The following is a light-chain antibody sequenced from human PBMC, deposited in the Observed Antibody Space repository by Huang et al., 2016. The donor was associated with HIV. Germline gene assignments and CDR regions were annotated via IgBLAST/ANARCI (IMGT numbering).Light chain of an antibody. CDR1: QGIGNS. CDR3: QQYHSLPWT. CDR2: VTS. Sequence: DIQMTQSPSSLSASVGDRVTITCRASQGIGNSLAWYQQNPEKAPRLLLYVTSTLESGVPSRFSGSGSGTHYTLTINTLQPEDIASYYCQQYHSLPWTFGQGTKVEIK. V-gene: IGKV1-NL1*01. J-gene: IGKJ1*01.